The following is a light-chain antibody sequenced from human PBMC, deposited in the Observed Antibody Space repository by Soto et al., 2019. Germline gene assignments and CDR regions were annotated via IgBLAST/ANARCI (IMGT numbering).Light chain of an antibody. J-gene: IGKJ4*01. Sequence: DIQLTQSPCFLSASVGDRVTITRLASQGISSSLAWYQQRAGKAPKFLIYAAPTLQSGAPLSFSVSGSGTEFALTSSSLQPEDSATYYCQQLKSYPLTFGGGTKVDI. CDR1: QGISSS. CDR3: QQLKSYPLT. CDR2: AAP. V-gene: IGKV1-9*01.